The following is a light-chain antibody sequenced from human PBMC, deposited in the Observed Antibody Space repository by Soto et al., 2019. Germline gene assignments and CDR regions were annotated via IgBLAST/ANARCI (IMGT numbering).Light chain of an antibody. CDR2: EVS. V-gene: IGLV2-18*01. CDR1: SSDVRSYNR. J-gene: IGLJ1*01. CDR3: SLYTSSSTFV. Sequence: QSALTQPPSVSGSPGQSVTISCTGTSSDVRSYNRVSWYQQSPGTAPKLMIYEVSNRPSGVSDRFSGPKSGNTASLTISGLQAEDEADYYCSLYTSSSTFVFGTGTKLTVL.